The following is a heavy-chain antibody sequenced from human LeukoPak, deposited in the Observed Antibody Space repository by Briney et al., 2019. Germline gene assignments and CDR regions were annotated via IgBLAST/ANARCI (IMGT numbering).Heavy chain of an antibody. Sequence: ASVKVSCKASGYTFTGYYMHWVRQAPGQGLEWMGWISAYNGNTNYAQKLQGRVTMTTDTSTSTAYMELRSLRSDDTAVYYCARDQPGGATWFDYWGQGTLVTVSS. CDR1: GYTFTGYY. CDR2: ISAYNGNT. J-gene: IGHJ4*02. CDR3: ARDQPGGATWFDY. D-gene: IGHD1-26*01. V-gene: IGHV1-18*04.